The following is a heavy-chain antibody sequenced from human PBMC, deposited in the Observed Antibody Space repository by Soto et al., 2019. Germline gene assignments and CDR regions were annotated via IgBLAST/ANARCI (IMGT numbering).Heavy chain of an antibody. CDR1: GGTFSSYA. CDR2: IILIFGTG. CDR3: ARDGGDAPPMIDAFDI. J-gene: IGHJ3*02. Sequence: QVQLVQSGAEVKKPGSSVKVSCKASGGTFSSYAISWVRQAPGQGLEWMGGIILIFGTGNYAQKFQGRVTITEDESTSTAHMELSRLQSEDTAVYYCARDGGDAPPMIDAFDIWGQGTMVTLSS. D-gene: IGHD2-21*02. V-gene: IGHV1-69*01.